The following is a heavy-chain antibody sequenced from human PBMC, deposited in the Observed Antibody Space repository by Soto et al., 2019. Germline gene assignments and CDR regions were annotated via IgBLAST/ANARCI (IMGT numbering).Heavy chain of an antibody. D-gene: IGHD6-19*01. J-gene: IGHJ6*03. Sequence: GGSLRLSCAASGFTFSSYSMNWVRQAPGKGLEWVSYISSSSSTIYYADSVKGRFTISRDNAKNSLYLQMNSLRAEDTAVYYCARDGSSGHMDVWGKGTTVTVSS. V-gene: IGHV3-48*01. CDR2: ISSSSSTI. CDR1: GFTFSSYS. CDR3: ARDGSSGHMDV.